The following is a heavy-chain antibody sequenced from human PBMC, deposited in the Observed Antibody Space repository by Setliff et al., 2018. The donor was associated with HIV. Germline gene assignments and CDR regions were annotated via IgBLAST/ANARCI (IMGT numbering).Heavy chain of an antibody. CDR1: GGSFSGYY. CDR3: ARGKQWPPHVY. CDR2: INHSGST. V-gene: IGHV4-34*01. D-gene: IGHD6-19*01. J-gene: IGHJ4*02. Sequence: SETLSLTCAVYGGSFSGYYWTWIRQPPGKGLEWIGEINHSGSTNYNPSLKSRVTISIDTFKNQFSLNMSSVTAADTAVYYCARGKQWPPHVYWGQGTLVTVSS.